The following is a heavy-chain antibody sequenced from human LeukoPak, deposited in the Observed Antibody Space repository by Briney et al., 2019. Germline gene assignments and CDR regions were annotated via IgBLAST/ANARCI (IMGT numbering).Heavy chain of an antibody. J-gene: IGHJ4*02. Sequence: GGSLRLSCAASGFAFSDYYMSWIRQAPGKGLEWVSYISHGRGTIYYADSVKGRFTISRDNSKNSLYLQMKGLGAEDTAVYYCARDWAPPDYWGQGTLVTVSS. CDR2: ISHGRGTI. V-gene: IGHV3-11*04. D-gene: IGHD3-16*01. CDR3: ARDWAPPDY. CDR1: GFAFSDYY.